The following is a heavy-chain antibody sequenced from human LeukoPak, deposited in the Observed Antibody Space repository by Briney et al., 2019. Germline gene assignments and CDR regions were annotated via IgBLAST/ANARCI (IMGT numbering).Heavy chain of an antibody. D-gene: IGHD6-13*01. J-gene: IGHJ4*02. CDR1: GFTVSSTY. V-gene: IGHV3-66*03. Sequence: GGSQRLSCAASGFTVSSTYMNWVRQAPGKGLEWVSAIGTSATSTYYAASVKGRFTVSRDNSKNTLYLQMNSLRAEDTAVYYCAKDQGYSSSWYLDYWGQGTLVTVSS. CDR2: IGTSATST. CDR3: AKDQGYSSSWYLDY.